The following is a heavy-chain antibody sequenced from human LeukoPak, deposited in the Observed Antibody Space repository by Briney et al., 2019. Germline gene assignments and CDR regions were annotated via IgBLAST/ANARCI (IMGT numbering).Heavy chain of an antibody. J-gene: IGHJ4*02. D-gene: IGHD2-2*01. V-gene: IGHV3-15*01. CDR2: IKSKTDGGTT. CDR1: GFTFSNAW. Sequence: GGSLRLSCAASGFTFSNAWMSWVRQAPGKGLEWVGRIKSKTDGGTTDYAAPVKGRFTISRDDSKNTLYLQMSSVRTQNTAVDYCTTEDIVVVPAATHWGQGTLVTVSS. CDR3: TTEDIVVVPAATH.